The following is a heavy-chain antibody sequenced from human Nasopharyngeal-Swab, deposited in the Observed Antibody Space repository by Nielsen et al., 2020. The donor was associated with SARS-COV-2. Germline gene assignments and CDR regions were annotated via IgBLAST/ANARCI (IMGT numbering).Heavy chain of an antibody. V-gene: IGHV3-53*01. Sequence: GESLKISCAASGFTVSNKYMSWVRQAPGKGLEWVSVIYSGGNTYYADSVKGRFTISRDNSKNTLYLQMNSLRDEDTAEYYCARLGLPNAFDIWGQGTMVTVSS. CDR1: GFTVSNKY. CDR2: IYSGGNT. J-gene: IGHJ3*02. CDR3: ARLGLPNAFDI. D-gene: IGHD5-12*01.